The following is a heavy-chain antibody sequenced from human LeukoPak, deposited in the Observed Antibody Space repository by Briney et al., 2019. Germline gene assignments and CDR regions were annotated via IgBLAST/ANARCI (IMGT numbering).Heavy chain of an antibody. V-gene: IGHV3-23*01. CDR1: GFTFSSYA. D-gene: IGHD2-2*01. Sequence: PGGSLRLSCAASGFTFSSYAMSWVRQAPGKGLEWVSAISASGGSTYYADSVKGRFTISRDNSKNTLYLQMNSLRAEDTAVYYCAGARIGYCSSTSCSLAYWGQGTLVTVSS. CDR2: ISASGGST. CDR3: AGARIGYCSSTSCSLAY. J-gene: IGHJ4*02.